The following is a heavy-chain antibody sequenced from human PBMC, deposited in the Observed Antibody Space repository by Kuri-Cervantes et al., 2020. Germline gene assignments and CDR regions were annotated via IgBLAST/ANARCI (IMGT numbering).Heavy chain of an antibody. Sequence: GESLKISCAPSGLTFSNYAMTWVRQAPGKGLEWVSAISGSGGSTYYADSVKGRFTISRNNFKNTLYLQMNSLRAEDTAVYYCAKVGDGIVVIPAAPRPFYMDVWGKGTTVTVSS. D-gene: IGHD2-2*01. CDR1: GLTFSNYA. V-gene: IGHV3-23*01. J-gene: IGHJ6*03. CDR3: AKVGDGIVVIPAAPRPFYMDV. CDR2: ISGSGGST.